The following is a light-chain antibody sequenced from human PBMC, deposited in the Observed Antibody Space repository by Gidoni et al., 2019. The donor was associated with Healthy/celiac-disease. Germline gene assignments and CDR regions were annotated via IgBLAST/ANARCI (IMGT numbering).Light chain of an antibody. CDR2: AAS. CDR3: QQSYSIMYT. Sequence: IQMPQSPSSLSASVGDRVTITCRASQSISSYLDWYQQKPGKAPKLLIDAASSLQSGVPARFSGSGSGTDFTLTISSLQPEDFATYYCQQSYSIMYTFGQGTKLEIK. V-gene: IGKV1-39*01. J-gene: IGKJ2*01. CDR1: QSISSY.